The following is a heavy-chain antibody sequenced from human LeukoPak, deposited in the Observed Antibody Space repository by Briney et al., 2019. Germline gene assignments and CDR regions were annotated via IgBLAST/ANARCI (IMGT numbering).Heavy chain of an antibody. V-gene: IGHV4-39*07. Sequence: SETLSLTCSVSGDSITGYYWGRIRQPPGKGLEWIGNIYYTGNTYYNSSLKSRVTISLDTSKNQFSLKVISMTAADTAAYYCTKSDGYGLVDIWGQGTMVTVSS. D-gene: IGHD3-10*01. CDR3: TKSDGYGLVDI. J-gene: IGHJ3*02. CDR2: IYYTGNT. CDR1: GDSITGYY.